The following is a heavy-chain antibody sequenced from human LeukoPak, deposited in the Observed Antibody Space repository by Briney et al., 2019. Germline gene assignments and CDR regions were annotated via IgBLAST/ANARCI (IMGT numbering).Heavy chain of an antibody. D-gene: IGHD6-13*01. CDR3: ARKSTPGIAAAGPYDY. V-gene: IGHV1-18*01. CDR1: GYTFTSYG. Sequence: ASVKVSCKASGYTFTSYGISWVRQAPGQGLEWMGWISAYNGNTNYAQKLQGRVTMTTDTSTSTVYMELRSLRSDDTAVYYCARKSTPGIAAAGPYDYWGQGTLVTVSS. CDR2: ISAYNGNT. J-gene: IGHJ4*02.